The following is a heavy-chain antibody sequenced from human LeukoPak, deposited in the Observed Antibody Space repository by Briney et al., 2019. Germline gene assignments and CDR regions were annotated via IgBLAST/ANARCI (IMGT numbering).Heavy chain of an antibody. CDR2: IYYSGST. CDR3: ATIAVVGKPTP. J-gene: IGHJ5*02. Sequence: SETLSLTCTVSGGSISSSTYYWGWIRQPPGEGLEWIGSIYYSGSTYYNPSLKSRVTISIDTSKNQFSLRLTSVTAADTAVYHCATIAVVGKPTPWGQGTLVTVSS. D-gene: IGHD6-19*01. V-gene: IGHV4-39*01. CDR1: GGSISSSTYY.